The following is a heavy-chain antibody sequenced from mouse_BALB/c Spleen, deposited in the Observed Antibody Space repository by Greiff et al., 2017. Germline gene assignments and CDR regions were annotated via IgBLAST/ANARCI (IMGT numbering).Heavy chain of an antibody. CDR2: IDPENGDT. Sequence: EVQLQQSGAELVRSGASVKLSCTASGFNIKDYYMHWVKQRPEQGLEWIGWIDPENGDTEYAPKFQGKATMTADTSSNTAYLQLSSLTSEDTAVHYCNYYYSSSYDDDWGQGTTLTVSS. CDR1: GFNIKDYY. J-gene: IGHJ2*01. V-gene: IGHV14-4*02. D-gene: IGHD1-1*01. CDR3: NYYYSSSYDDD.